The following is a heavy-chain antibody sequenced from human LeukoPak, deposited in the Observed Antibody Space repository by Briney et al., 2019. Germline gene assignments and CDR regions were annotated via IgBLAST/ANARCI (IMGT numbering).Heavy chain of an antibody. J-gene: IGHJ4*02. Sequence: GGSLRLSCTASGFTFGDYAMTWVRQAPGKGLEWVGFIASETYGGTAEYAASVKGRFTISRDDSKSIAYLQMNSLKTEDTAVYYCARAHNWRYGTFDYWGQGTLVTVSS. D-gene: IGHD1-20*01. CDR1: GFTFGDYA. V-gene: IGHV3-49*04. CDR2: IASETYGGTA. CDR3: ARAHNWRYGTFDY.